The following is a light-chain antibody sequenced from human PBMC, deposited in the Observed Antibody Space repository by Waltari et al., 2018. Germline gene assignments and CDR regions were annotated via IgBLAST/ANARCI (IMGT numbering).Light chain of an antibody. J-gene: IGLJ2*01. Sequence: SYELRPPPSVSVSPGQTARSTSLADVFSKQYSYWYPQKPGQAPGLVTYKDNERPPGIPKRFSGSTSGTTVTLTISGVQAEDEADYYCQSGDTSDTSYVVFGGGTKLTVL. V-gene: IGLV3-25*03. CDR1: VFSKQY. CDR3: QSGDTSDTSYVV. CDR2: KDN.